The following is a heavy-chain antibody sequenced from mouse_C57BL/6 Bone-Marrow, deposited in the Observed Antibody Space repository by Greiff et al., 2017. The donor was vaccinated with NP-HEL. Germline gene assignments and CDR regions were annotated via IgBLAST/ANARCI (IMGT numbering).Heavy chain of an antibody. D-gene: IGHD3-2*02. CDR1: GFPITSGYY. Sequence: VQLQESGPGLVKPSQSLFLTCSITGFPITSGYYWIWIRQSPGNPLEWMGYITHSGETFYNPSLQSPTSITRETSTNQSFLQLNSVITEDTAMYYCAGDSSGYGDFDYWGQGTTLTVSS. V-gene: IGHV12-3*01. CDR2: ITHSGET. J-gene: IGHJ2*01. CDR3: AGDSSGYGDFDY.